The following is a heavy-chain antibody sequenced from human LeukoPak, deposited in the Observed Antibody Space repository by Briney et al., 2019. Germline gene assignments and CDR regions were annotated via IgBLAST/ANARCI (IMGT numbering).Heavy chain of an antibody. D-gene: IGHD2-21*01. CDR2: IWYDGSNK. Sequence: QPGRSLRLSCAASGFTFSSYGMHWVRQAPGKGLEWVAVIWYDGSNKYYADSVKGRFTISRDNSKNTLYLQMNSLRAEDTAVYYCASQATGGYCGGDCYLCCWGQGTLVTVSS. CDR1: GFTFSSYG. V-gene: IGHV3-33*01. CDR3: ASQATGGYCGGDCYLCC. J-gene: IGHJ4*02.